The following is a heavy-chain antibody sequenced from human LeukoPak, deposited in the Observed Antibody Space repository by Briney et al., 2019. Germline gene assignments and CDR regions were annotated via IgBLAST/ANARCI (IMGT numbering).Heavy chain of an antibody. D-gene: IGHD3-9*01. J-gene: IGHJ5*02. CDR1: GGSFSGYY. V-gene: IGHV4-34*01. CDR3: ARDLRSYDILTGYYPNNWFDP. CDR2: INHSGST. Sequence: SETLSLTCAVYGGSFSGYYWSWTRQPPGKGLEWIGEINHSGSTNYNPSLKSRVTISVDTSKNQFSLKLSSVTAADTAVYYCARDLRSYDILTGYYPNNWFDPWGQGTLVTVSS.